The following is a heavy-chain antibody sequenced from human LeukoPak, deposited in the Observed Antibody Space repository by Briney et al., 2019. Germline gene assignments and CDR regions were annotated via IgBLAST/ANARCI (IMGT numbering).Heavy chain of an antibody. V-gene: IGHV3-23*01. J-gene: IGHJ6*02. CDR2: ISRSGGTT. CDR3: ARDLAYCGGDCDPYYYYGMDV. Sequence: GGSLRLSCAASGFTFSSYAMSWVRQAPGKGLEWVSGISRSGGTTYYADSVKGRFTISRDNSKNTLYLQMNSLRAEDTAVYYCARDLAYCGGDCDPYYYYGMDVWGQGTTVTVSS. D-gene: IGHD2-21*02. CDR1: GFTFSSYA.